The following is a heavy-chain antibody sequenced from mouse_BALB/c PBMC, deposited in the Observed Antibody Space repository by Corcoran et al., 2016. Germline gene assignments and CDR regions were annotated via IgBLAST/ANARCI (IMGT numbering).Heavy chain of an antibody. CDR3: ARKGYGNWFAY. CDR2: INPSSGYT. CDR1: GYTFTSYT. V-gene: IGHV1-4*02. Sequence: QVQLQQSAAELARPGASVKMSCKASGYTFTSYTMYWVKQRPGQGLEWIGYINPSSGYTEYNQKFKDKTTLTADKSSSTAYMQLSSLTSEDSAVYYCARKGYGNWFAYWGQGTLVTVSA. J-gene: IGHJ3*01. D-gene: IGHD2-10*02.